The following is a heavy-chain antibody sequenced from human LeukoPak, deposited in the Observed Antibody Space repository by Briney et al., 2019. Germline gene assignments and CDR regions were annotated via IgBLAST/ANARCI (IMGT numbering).Heavy chain of an antibody. CDR1: GGSISGFY. D-gene: IGHD4/OR15-4a*01. V-gene: IGHV4-59*01. Sequence: PSETLSLTCTVSGGSISGFYWSWIRQPPGKGLEWIACIHYSGITNYNPSLESRVTLAVGMAKNQFSLRLSSVTAADTAIYFCAKSMTMDYYGMDVWGQGTTVTVSS. J-gene: IGHJ6*02. CDR3: AKSMTMDYYGMDV. CDR2: IHYSGIT.